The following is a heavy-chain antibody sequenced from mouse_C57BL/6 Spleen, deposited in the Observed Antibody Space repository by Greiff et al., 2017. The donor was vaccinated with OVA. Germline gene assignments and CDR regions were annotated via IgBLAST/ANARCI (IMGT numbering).Heavy chain of an antibody. CDR3: ARRITLAWFAY. CDR2: IDPSDSYT. Sequence: VQLQQSGAELVKPGASVKLSCKASGYTFTSYWMQWVKQRPGQGLEWIGEIDPSDSYTNYNQKFKGKATLTVDTSSSTAYMQLSSLTSEDSAVYYCARRITLAWFAYWGQGTLVTVSA. CDR1: GYTFTSYW. V-gene: IGHV1-50*01. D-gene: IGHD2-4*01. J-gene: IGHJ3*01.